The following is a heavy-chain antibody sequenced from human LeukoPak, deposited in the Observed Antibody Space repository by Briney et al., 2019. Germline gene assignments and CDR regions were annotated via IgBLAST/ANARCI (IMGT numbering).Heavy chain of an antibody. CDR3: ARASRLWNDPGMDV. J-gene: IGHJ6*02. CDR2: IYYSGST. Sequence: SETLSLTCTVSGGSISSYYWSWIRQLPGKGLEWIGYIYYSGSTNYNPSLKSRVTISVDTSKNQFSLKLSSVTAADTAVYYCARASRLWNDPGMDVWGQGTTVTVSS. D-gene: IGHD1-1*01. V-gene: IGHV4-59*01. CDR1: GGSISSYY.